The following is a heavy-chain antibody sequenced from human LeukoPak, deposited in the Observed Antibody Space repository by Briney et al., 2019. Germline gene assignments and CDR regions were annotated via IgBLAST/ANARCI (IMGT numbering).Heavy chain of an antibody. CDR3: AREEGDY. CDR1: GFTFSIYA. Sequence: SGGSLILSCVASGFTFSIYAMNWVRQAPGRGLEWVSYISSSSGTIHYADSMKGRFTISRDNAKNSLYLQMNSLRDEDTAVYYCAREEGDYWGQGTLVTVSS. V-gene: IGHV3-48*02. CDR2: ISSSSGTI. J-gene: IGHJ4*02.